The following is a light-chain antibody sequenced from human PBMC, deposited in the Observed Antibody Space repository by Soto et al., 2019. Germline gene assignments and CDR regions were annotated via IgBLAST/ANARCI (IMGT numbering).Light chain of an antibody. J-gene: IGKJ1*01. V-gene: IGKV3-20*01. CDR3: QQYMSSVT. CDR2: GAS. CDR1: QSVDTTF. Sequence: EIVLTQSPGSLSLSPGQRATLSCRASQSVDTTFFAWYQKKPGQAPRLLIYGASKRATGIPDRFSGSGSGTDFTLVISRLEPEDCAVYDCQQYMSSVTFGQGTKVEIK.